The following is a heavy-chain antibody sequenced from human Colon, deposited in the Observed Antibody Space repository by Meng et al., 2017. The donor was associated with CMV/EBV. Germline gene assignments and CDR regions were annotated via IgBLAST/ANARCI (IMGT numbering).Heavy chain of an antibody. CDR2: ISSGGHTI. D-gene: IGHD3-3*01. Sequence: GESLKISCSASGFSFRSYEMNWVRQAPGKGLEWVSYISSGGHTIHYADSVKGRFTISRDNTNKSLYLQMSSLRADDTAVYYCARDPSLIAISGVVTYGMDVWGPGTTVTVSS. CDR1: GFSFRSYE. V-gene: IGHV3-48*03. CDR3: ARDPSLIAISGVVTYGMDV. J-gene: IGHJ6*02.